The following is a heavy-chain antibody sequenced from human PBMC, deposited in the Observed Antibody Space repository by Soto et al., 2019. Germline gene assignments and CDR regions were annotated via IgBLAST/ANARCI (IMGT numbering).Heavy chain of an antibody. CDR1: GFTFSNYG. J-gene: IGHJ4*02. CDR2: ISNDGSNK. V-gene: IGHV3-30*18. Sequence: PGGSLRLSCEVSGFTFSNYGMHWVRQAPGKGLEWVAVISNDGSNKYYADSVKGQFTISRDNSKNTMYLQMNSLRAEDTAVYYCAKDQATVTSAFDSWGQGTLVTVYS. CDR3: AKDQATVTSAFDS. D-gene: IGHD4-17*01.